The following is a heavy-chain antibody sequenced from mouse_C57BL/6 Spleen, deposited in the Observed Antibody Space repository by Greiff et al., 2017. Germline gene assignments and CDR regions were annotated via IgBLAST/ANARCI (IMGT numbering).Heavy chain of an antibody. D-gene: IGHD1-1*01. J-gene: IGHJ1*03. CDR2: IDPNSGGT. CDR1: GYTFTSYW. CDR3: ARRYYGSSYWYFDV. Sequence: VQLQQPGAELVKPGASVKLSCKASGYTFTSYWMHWVKQRPGRGLEWIGRIDPNSGGTKYNEKFKSKATLTVDKPSSTADMQLSSLTSEDSAVYYCARRYYGSSYWYFDVWGTGTTVTVSS. V-gene: IGHV1-72*01.